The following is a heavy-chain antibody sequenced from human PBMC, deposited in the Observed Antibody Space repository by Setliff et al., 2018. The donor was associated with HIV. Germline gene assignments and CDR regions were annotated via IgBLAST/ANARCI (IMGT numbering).Heavy chain of an antibody. V-gene: IGHV1-18*04. D-gene: IGHD1-26*01. CDR1: GYTFTTYG. CDR3: ARSPDPYSGTTDY. J-gene: IGHJ4*02. Sequence: ASVKVSCKASGYTFTTYGVNWVRQAPGQGLEWMGWINSYNGNTKFAQKFQGRVTMTEDTSTDTAYMELSSLRYDDTAIYYCARSPDPYSGTTDYWGQGTLVTVSS. CDR2: INSYNGNT.